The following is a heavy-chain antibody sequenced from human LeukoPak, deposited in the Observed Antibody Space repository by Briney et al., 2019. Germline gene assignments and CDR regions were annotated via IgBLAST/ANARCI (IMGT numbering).Heavy chain of an antibody. V-gene: IGHV3-48*03. CDR2: ISSSGSTI. J-gene: IGHJ4*02. Sequence: GGSLRLSCAASGSTFSSYEMNWVRQAPGKGLEWVSYISSSGSTIYYADSVKGRFTISRDNAKNSLYLQMNSLRAEDTAVYYCARASGGYSYYFDYWGQGTLVTVSS. CDR3: ARASGGYSYYFDY. CDR1: GSTFSSYE. D-gene: IGHD5-18*01.